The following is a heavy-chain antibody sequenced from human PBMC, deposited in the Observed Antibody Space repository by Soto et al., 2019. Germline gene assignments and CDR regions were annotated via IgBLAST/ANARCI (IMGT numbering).Heavy chain of an antibody. Sequence: EAQLVESGGGLVQPGGSLRLSCAASGFTFSDHYMDWVRQSPGKGLEWVGRIRNKANRYTTEYAASVKGRFTISRDDSRNSLYLQMNSLKTEDTAVYYWTRDEPLAPGTLDYWGQGTLVTVSS. J-gene: IGHJ4*01. V-gene: IGHV3-72*01. CDR1: GFTFSDHY. CDR2: IRNKANRYTT. D-gene: IGHD6-13*01. CDR3: TRDEPLAPGTLDY.